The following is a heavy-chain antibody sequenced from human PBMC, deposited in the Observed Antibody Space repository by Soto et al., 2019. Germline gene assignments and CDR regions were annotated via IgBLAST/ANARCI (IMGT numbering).Heavy chain of an antibody. D-gene: IGHD1-1*01. CDR2: LWSDGNNR. V-gene: IGHV3-33*01. Sequence: QVQLVDSRGGVVQPGRSLRLSCAASGFMFSNHGMHWVRQAPGKGLEWVAVLWSDGNNRYYADSVKGRFTIYRDNSKNTEYLQINSLRAEDTAVYYCVRGENWNDEASDYWGQGSLVTVSS. J-gene: IGHJ4*02. CDR1: GFMFSNHG. CDR3: VRGENWNDEASDY.